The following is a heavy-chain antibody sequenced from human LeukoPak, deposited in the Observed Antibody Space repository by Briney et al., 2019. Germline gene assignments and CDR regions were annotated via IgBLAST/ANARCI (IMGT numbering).Heavy chain of an antibody. CDR3: AELGITMIGGV. CDR1: GFSLRSYS. Sequence: SGGSLRLSCAASGFSLRSYSMNWVRQAPGKGLEWVSSISSTSIYIYYADSVKGRFTISRDNAKNSLYLQMNSLRAEDTAVYYCAELGITMIGGVWGKGTTVTISS. CDR2: ISSTSIYI. D-gene: IGHD3-10*02. J-gene: IGHJ6*04. V-gene: IGHV3-21*01.